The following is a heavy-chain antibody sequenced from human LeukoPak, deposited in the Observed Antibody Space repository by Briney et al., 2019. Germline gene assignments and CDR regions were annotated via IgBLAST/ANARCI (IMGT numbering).Heavy chain of an antibody. Sequence: PGGSLRLSCSASGFTFSNFPMHWVRQAPGKGLEYVSAINTDGGSTYYADSVNGRFTISRGNSKNTLYLQMRSLRAEDTAVYYCVKAIFFGSGSYYGYWGQGALVTVSS. D-gene: IGHD3-22*01. CDR1: GFTFSNFP. CDR3: VKAIFFGSGSYYGY. V-gene: IGHV3-64D*09. CDR2: INTDGGST. J-gene: IGHJ4*02.